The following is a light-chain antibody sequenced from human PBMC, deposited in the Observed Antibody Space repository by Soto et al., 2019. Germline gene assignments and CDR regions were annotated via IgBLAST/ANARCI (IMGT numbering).Light chain of an antibody. J-gene: IGLJ2*01. V-gene: IGLV2-11*01. CDR2: DVS. CDR1: GSNVGGYNY. CDR3: CSYAGSYTVL. Sequence: QSALTQPRSVSGSPGQSVTISCTGTGSNVGGYNYVSWYQQHPRKAPKLMIYDVSKRPSGVPDRFSGSKSGNTASLTISGLQADDEADYYCCSYAGSYTVLFGGGTKLTVL.